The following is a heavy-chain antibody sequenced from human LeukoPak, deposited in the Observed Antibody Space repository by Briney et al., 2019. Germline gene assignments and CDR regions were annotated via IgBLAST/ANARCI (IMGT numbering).Heavy chain of an antibody. J-gene: IGHJ3*02. V-gene: IGHV4-59*11. CDR3: ARHSAHASTNDAFDI. CDR2: MYHSGST. D-gene: IGHD2-2*01. Sequence: SETLSLTCTVSGGSISSHYWSWIRQPPGKGLEWIGYMYHSGSTNYNPSLKSRVTISVDTSKNQFSLKLSSATAADTAVYYCARHSAHASTNDAFDIWGQGTMVTVSS. CDR1: GGSISSHY.